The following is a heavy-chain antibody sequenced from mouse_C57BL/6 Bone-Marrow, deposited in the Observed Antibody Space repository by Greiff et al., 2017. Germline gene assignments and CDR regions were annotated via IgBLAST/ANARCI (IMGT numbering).Heavy chain of an antibody. CDR3: TGGGAMDY. V-gene: IGHV14-4*01. J-gene: IGHJ4*01. CDR2: IDPENGDT. CDR1: GFNIKDDY. Sequence: EVQLRESGAELVRPGASVKLSCTASGFNIKDDYMHWVKQRPEQGLEWIGWIDPENGDTEYASKFQGKATITADTSSNTAYLQLSSLTSEDTAVYYCTGGGAMDYWGQGTSVTVSS.